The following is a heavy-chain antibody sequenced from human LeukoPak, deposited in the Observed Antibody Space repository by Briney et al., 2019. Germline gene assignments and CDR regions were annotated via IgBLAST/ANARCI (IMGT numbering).Heavy chain of an antibody. CDR3: ARGYSYGYAPY. V-gene: IGHV1-69*05. Sequence: ASVKVSCKASGGTFSSYAISWVRQAPGQGLEWMGGINPIFGTANYAQKFQGRVTITRNTSISTAYMELSSLRSEDTAVYYCARGYSYGYAPYWGQGTLVTVSS. J-gene: IGHJ4*02. D-gene: IGHD5-18*01. CDR1: GGTFSSYA. CDR2: INPIFGTA.